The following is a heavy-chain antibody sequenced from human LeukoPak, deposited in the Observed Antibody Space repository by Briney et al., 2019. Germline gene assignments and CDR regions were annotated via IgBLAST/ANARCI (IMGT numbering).Heavy chain of an antibody. V-gene: IGHV1-69*13. CDR2: IIPIFGTA. CDR1: GGTLSSYA. Sequence: SVKVSCKASGGTLSSYAISWVRQAPGQGLEWMGGIIPIFGTANYAQKFQGRVTITADESTSTAYMELSSLRSEDTAVYCCARGQRRSGWYRLAYYFDYWGQGTLVTVSS. J-gene: IGHJ4*02. CDR3: ARGQRRSGWYRLAYYFDY. D-gene: IGHD6-19*01.